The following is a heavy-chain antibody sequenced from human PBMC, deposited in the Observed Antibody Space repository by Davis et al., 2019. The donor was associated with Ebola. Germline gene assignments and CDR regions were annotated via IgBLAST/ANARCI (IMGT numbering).Heavy chain of an antibody. CDR2: ISAYNGNT. Sequence: AASVKVSCKASGYTFKNSAITWVRQAPGQGLDWMGWISAYNGNTAYAQILQGRITMTTDTSTGTAYMELRSLRSDDTAMYFCARTSIVGTTTTASDVWGQGTMVTVSS. D-gene: IGHD1-26*01. J-gene: IGHJ3*01. V-gene: IGHV1-18*01. CDR3: ARTSIVGTTTTASDV. CDR1: GYTFKNSA.